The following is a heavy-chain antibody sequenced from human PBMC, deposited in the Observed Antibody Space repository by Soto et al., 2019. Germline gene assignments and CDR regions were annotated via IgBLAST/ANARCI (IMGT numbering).Heavy chain of an antibody. Sequence: QVQLVQSGADVKKPGSSVKVSGKTSGGSFGSSAISWVRQAPAQGLEWMGEIIPVFDKANYAQNFQGRLTITADELTGTVFMQLTSLRSEDTAVYFCARLRRDWGDAFDLWGLGTVVTVSS. CDR3: ARLRRDWGDAFDL. V-gene: IGHV1-69*01. J-gene: IGHJ3*01. D-gene: IGHD3-16*01. CDR2: IIPVFDKA. CDR1: GGSFGSSA.